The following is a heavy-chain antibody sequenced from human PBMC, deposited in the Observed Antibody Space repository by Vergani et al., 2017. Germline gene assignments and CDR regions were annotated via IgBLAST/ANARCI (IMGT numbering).Heavy chain of an antibody. V-gene: IGHV3-33*01. CDR2: IWYDGSNK. Sequence: QVQLVESGGGVVQPGRSLRLSCVASGFTFRSYGMHWVRQVPGKGLEWVAVIWYDGSNKYYADSVKGRFTISRDNANNSLYLQMNSLRAEDTAVYYCARASSSGQYWGQGTLVTVSS. CDR1: GFTFRSYG. D-gene: IGHD6-19*01. CDR3: ARASSSGQY. J-gene: IGHJ4*02.